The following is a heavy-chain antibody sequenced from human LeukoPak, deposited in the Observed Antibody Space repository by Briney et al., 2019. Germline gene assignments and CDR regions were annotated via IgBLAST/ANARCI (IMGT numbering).Heavy chain of an antibody. V-gene: IGHV4-61*08. CDR1: GGSISSGGYY. D-gene: IGHD5-18*01. CDR3: AKNSDSYGSYSLDY. Sequence: SETLSLTCTVSGGSISSGGYYWSWIRQPPGKGLEWIGYIYYSGSTNYNPSLKSRVTISVDTSKNQFSLKLSSVTAADTAVYYCAKNSDSYGSYSLDYWGQGTLVTVSS. CDR2: IYYSGST. J-gene: IGHJ4*02.